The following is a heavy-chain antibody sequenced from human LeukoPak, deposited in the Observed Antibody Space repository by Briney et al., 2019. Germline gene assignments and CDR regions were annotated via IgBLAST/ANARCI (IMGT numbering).Heavy chain of an antibody. CDR3: ARYSSSSLFFYGMDV. CDR2: ISAYNGNT. Sequence: ASVKVSCKASGYTFTGYYIHWVRQAPGQGLEWMGWISAYNGNTNYAQKLQGRVTMTTDTSTSTAYMELRSLRSDDTAVYYCARYSSSSLFFYGMDVWGQGTTVTVSS. V-gene: IGHV1-18*04. D-gene: IGHD6-6*01. CDR1: GYTFTGYY. J-gene: IGHJ6*02.